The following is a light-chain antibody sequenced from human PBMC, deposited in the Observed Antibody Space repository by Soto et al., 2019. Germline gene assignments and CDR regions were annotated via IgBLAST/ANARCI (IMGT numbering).Light chain of an antibody. V-gene: IGLV2-14*03. J-gene: IGLJ1*01. CDR3: SSFKSSSTYV. CDR1: SSDVGAYKF. Sequence: QSVLTQPASVSGSPGQSITISCTGTSSDVGAYKFVSWYQHHPGKAPKLIICDVTTRPSGVSNRFSGSKSGDTASLTISGLQSEDEADYYCSSFKSSSTYVFGTGTKVTVL. CDR2: DVT.